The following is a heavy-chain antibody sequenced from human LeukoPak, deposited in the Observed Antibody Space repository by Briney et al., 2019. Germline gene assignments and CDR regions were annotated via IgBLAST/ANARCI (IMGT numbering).Heavy chain of an antibody. Sequence: SETLSLTCTVSGGSISSSGYYWGWIRQPPGKGLEWIGSIYYSGTTYYNPSLKSRVTISVDTSKNQFSLKLSSVTAADTAVYYCARRLDYGGKDYYFDYWGQGTLVTVSS. J-gene: IGHJ4*02. V-gene: IGHV4-39*07. CDR2: IYYSGTT. D-gene: IGHD4-23*01. CDR3: ARRLDYGGKDYYFDY. CDR1: GGSISSSGYY.